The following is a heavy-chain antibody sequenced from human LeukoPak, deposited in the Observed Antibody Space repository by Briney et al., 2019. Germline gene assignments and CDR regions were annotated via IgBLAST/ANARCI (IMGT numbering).Heavy chain of an antibody. CDR1: GGTFSSYA. Sequence: ASVKVSCKASGGTFSSYAISWVRQAPGQGLEWMGRIVPILGIANYAQKFQGRVTITADKSTSTAYMELSSLRSEDTAVYYCARENLGYGMDVWGQGTTVTVSS. J-gene: IGHJ6*02. CDR2: IVPILGIA. D-gene: IGHD3-16*01. V-gene: IGHV1-69*04. CDR3: ARENLGYGMDV.